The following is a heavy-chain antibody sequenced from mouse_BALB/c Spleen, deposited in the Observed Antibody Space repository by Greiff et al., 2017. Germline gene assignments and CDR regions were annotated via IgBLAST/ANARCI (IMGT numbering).Heavy chain of an antibody. CDR1: GYTFTSYT. D-gene: IGHD1-1*01. J-gene: IGHJ2*01. CDR3: ARDGNFDY. V-gene: IGHV1-4*02. Sequence: QVQLQQSAAELARPGASVKMSCKASGYTFTSYTMHWVKQRPGQGLEWIGYINPSTGYTEYNQKFKDKATLTADKSSSTAYMQLSSLTSEDSAVYYCARDGNFDYWGQGTTLTVSS. CDR2: INPSTGYT.